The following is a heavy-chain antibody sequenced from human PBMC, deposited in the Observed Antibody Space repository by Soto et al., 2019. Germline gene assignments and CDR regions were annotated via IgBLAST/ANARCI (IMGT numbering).Heavy chain of an antibody. Sequence: VGSLRLSCAASGFTFTTYYMTWVRQAPGKGLEWVASIKNDGSEQYYVDSVKGRFTISRGNAKNSLYLQMNSLRAGDTALYYCSRENWFQDYWGQGTLVTVSS. CDR3: SRENWFQDY. CDR1: GFTFTTYY. CDR2: IKNDGSEQ. D-gene: IGHD3-10*01. V-gene: IGHV3-7*03. J-gene: IGHJ4*02.